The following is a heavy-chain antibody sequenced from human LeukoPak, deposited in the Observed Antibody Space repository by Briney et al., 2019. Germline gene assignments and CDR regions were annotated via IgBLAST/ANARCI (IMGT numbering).Heavy chain of an antibody. V-gene: IGHV4-34*01. J-gene: IGHJ4*02. CDR2: INHSGST. CDR1: GGSISSDY. CDR3: ARFSRPSGITIQRSYYFDY. Sequence: SETLSLTCAVSGGSISSDYWSWIRQPPGKGLEWIGEINHSGSTNYNPSLKSRVTISVDTSKNQFSLKLSSVTAADTAVYYCARFSRPSGITIQRSYYFDYWGQGTLVTVSS. D-gene: IGHD3-10*01.